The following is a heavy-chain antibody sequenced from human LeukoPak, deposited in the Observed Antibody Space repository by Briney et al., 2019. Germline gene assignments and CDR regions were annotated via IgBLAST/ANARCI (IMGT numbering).Heavy chain of an antibody. CDR1: GFTFSTYS. V-gene: IGHV3-21*01. CDR2: MSSTSGDI. CDR3: TRTYCSSTSCYTELFDP. J-gene: IGHJ5*02. Sequence: GGSLRLSCAASGFTFSTYSMNWVRQAPGKGLEWVSSMSSTSGDIYWADSVKGRFTISRASAKNSLYLQMDSLRAEDTAVYYCTRTYCSSTSCYTELFDPWGQGTLVTVSS. D-gene: IGHD2-2*02.